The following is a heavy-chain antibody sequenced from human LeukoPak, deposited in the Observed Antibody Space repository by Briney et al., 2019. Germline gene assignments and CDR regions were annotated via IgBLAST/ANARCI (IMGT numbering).Heavy chain of an antibody. V-gene: IGHV4-59*01. Sequence: SETLSLTCTVSGGSISSYSWSWIRQPPGKGLEWIGYIYYSGSTNYNPSPKSRVTISVDTSKNHFSLKLSSVTAADTAVYYCARDLGGYSYGPNFDYWGQGTLVTVSS. J-gene: IGHJ4*02. D-gene: IGHD5-18*01. CDR3: ARDLGGYSYGPNFDY. CDR2: IYYSGST. CDR1: GGSISSYS.